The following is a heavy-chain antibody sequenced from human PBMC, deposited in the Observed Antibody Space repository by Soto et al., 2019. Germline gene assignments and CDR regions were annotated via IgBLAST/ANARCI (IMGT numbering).Heavy chain of an antibody. CDR1: GFTFSSYA. D-gene: IGHD2-15*01. Sequence: SLRLSCAASGFTFSSYAMSWVRQAPGKGLEWVSAISGSGGSTYYADSVKGRFTISRDNSKNTLYLQMNSLRAEDTAVYYCAKDPLCSGGSCYSRFDYWGQGTLVTVSS. CDR2: ISGSGGST. J-gene: IGHJ4*02. V-gene: IGHV3-23*01. CDR3: AKDPLCSGGSCYSRFDY.